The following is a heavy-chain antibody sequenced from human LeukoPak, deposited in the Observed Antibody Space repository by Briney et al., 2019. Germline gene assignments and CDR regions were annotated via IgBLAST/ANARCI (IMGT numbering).Heavy chain of an antibody. J-gene: IGHJ5*02. V-gene: IGHV4-4*07. D-gene: IGHD3-22*01. CDR2: SSTTGNT. CDR1: GGSISSYY. CDR3: VRGIYYDSGRNCFDP. Sequence: PSETLSLTCTVSGGSISSYYWSWIRQPAGKGLAWIGRSSTTGNTNYNPSLKSRVTMSVDTSKNQFSLRLTSVTAADTAVYYCVRGIYYDSGRNCFDPWGQGTLVTVSS.